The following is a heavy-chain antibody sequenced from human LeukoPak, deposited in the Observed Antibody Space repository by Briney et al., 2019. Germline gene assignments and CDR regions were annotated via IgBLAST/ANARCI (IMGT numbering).Heavy chain of an antibody. CDR2: INPNSGDT. CDR3: ATVSSGYHY. Sequence: ASVKVSCKASGYTFTGYYMHWVRQAPGQGLEWMGWINPNSGDTNYAQKFQGRVTMTSDTSITTAYMELNRLRSDDTAVYYCATVSSGYHYWGQGTLVTVSS. D-gene: IGHD3-22*01. J-gene: IGHJ4*02. CDR1: GYTFTGYY. V-gene: IGHV1-2*02.